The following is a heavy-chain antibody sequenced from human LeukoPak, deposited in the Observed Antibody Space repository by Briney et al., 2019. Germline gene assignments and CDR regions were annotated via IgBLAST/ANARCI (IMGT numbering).Heavy chain of an antibody. CDR3: ATLEMATIYFDY. V-gene: IGHV3-7*01. D-gene: IGHD5-24*01. J-gene: IGHJ4*02. Sequence: GGSLRLSCAASGFTFSNYWMSWVRQAPGKGLEWVANIKQDRSEKYYVDSVKGRFTISRDNAKNSLYLQMNSLRAEDTAVYYCATLEMATIYFDYWGQGTLVTVSS. CDR1: GFTFSNYW. CDR2: IKQDRSEK.